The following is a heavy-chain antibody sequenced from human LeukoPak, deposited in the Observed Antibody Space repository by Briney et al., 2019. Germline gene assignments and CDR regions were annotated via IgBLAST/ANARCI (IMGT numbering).Heavy chain of an antibody. V-gene: IGHV7-4-1*02. J-gene: IGHJ5*02. D-gene: IGHD3/OR15-3a*01. CDR3: ARVAIFGLYNWFDP. CDR2: INTNTGNP. CDR1: GYTFTSYA. Sequence: ASVKVSCKASGYTFTSYAMNWVRQAPGRGLEWMGWINTNTGNPTYAQGFTGRFVFSLDTSVSTAYLQISSLKAEDTAVYYCARVAIFGLYNWFDPWGQGTLVTVSS.